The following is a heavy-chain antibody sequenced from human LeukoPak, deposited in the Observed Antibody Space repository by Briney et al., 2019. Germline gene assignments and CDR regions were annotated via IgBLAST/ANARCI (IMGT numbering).Heavy chain of an antibody. V-gene: IGHV4-38-2*02. CDR2: IFHSGST. Sequence: SETLSLTCTVSGYSISSGYYCGWIRQPPGKGLEWIGSIFHSGSTYYNPSLKSRATISLDTPNHQFSLKLTSVTAADTAVYYCARHVGIHLWSLYFDYWGQGSLVTVSS. D-gene: IGHD5-18*01. J-gene: IGHJ4*02. CDR1: GYSISSGYY. CDR3: ARHVGIHLWSLYFDY.